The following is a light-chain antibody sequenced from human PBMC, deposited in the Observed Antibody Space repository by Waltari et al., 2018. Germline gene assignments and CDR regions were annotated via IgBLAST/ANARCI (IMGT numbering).Light chain of an antibody. J-gene: IGKJ2*01. V-gene: IGKV3-20*01. CDR3: QQYDNSMYT. CDR1: QTVSSSY. CDR2: SAF. Sequence: EIVLTQSPGSLSLSPGETATLSCRASQTVSSSYLTWNQQKPGLPPRLVIYSAFNRATGIPDRFSGRGSGTDFTLTISGLEPEDFAVYFCQQYDNSMYTFGQGTKLEIK.